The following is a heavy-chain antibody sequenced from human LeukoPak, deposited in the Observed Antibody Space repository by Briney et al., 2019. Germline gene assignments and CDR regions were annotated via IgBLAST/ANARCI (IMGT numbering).Heavy chain of an antibody. J-gene: IGHJ4*02. CDR3: ARVGIALASPFDY. CDR1: GFTFSDYY. CDR2: MSSRGYPI. V-gene: IGHV3-11*01. D-gene: IGHD1-1*01. Sequence: GGSLRLSCLASGFTFSDYYMSWVRQAPGKGLEWISYMSSRGYPIYYADSAKGRFTISRDNAKNTLYLQMHNLRADDTAVYFCARVGIALASPFDYWGLGTLVAVSS.